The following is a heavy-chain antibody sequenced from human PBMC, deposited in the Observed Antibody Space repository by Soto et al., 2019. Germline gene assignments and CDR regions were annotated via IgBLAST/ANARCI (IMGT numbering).Heavy chain of an antibody. CDR2: MNPNSGNT. J-gene: IGHJ4*02. CDR1: GYTFTSYD. CDR3: ARGSRLDRLYCSGGSCYGAPGYYFDY. D-gene: IGHD2-15*01. Sequence: ASVKVSCKASGYTFTSYDINWVRQATGQGLEWMGWMNPNSGNTGYAQKFQGRVTMTRNTSISTAYMELSSLRSEDTAVHYCARGSRLDRLYCSGGSCYGAPGYYFDYWGQGTLVTVSS. V-gene: IGHV1-8*01.